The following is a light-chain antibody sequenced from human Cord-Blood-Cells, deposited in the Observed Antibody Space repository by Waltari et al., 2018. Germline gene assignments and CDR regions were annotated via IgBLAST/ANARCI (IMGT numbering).Light chain of an antibody. J-gene: IGLJ3*02. Sequence: QSALTQPPSASGSPGQSVTISCTGTSSDVGGYNYVSWYQQHPGKAPKPRIYEVSKRPSGVPVRFSGSKSGNTASLTVSGLQAEDEADYYCSSYAGSNNFEVFGGGTKLTVL. V-gene: IGLV2-8*01. CDR1: SSDVGGYNY. CDR3: SSYAGSNNFEV. CDR2: EVS.